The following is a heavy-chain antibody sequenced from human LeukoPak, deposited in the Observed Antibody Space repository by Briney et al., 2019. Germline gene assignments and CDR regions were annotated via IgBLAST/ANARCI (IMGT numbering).Heavy chain of an antibody. CDR3: ARASGMIVPAAIYYYYYMDV. Sequence: PSETLSLTCTVSGGSINSGGYYWSWIRQPPGKGLEWIGYIYPSGNTYYNPSLKSRLTISVDRSKNQFSLNLSSVTAADTAVYYCARASGMIVPAAIYYYYYMDVWGKGTTVTVSS. V-gene: IGHV4-30-2*01. J-gene: IGHJ6*03. CDR2: IYPSGNT. D-gene: IGHD2-2*01. CDR1: GGSINSGGYY.